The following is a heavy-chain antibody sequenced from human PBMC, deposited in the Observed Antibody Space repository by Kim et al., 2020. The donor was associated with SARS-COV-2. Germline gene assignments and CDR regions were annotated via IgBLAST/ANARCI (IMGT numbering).Heavy chain of an antibody. CDR2: FDPENAER. V-gene: IGHV1-24*01. Sequence: DSVKVSCKVSGHTLTDLSMHWVRQAPGKGLEWMGGFDPENAERIYGEKFQGRVTMTEDTSRDTAYMELRSLRSEDTAVYYCATVFAALVVLPPTKPDAYDIWVQVTKVTVSS. J-gene: IGHJ3*02. CDR1: GHTLTDLS. D-gene: IGHD2-2*02. CDR3: ATVFAALVVLPPTKPDAYDI.